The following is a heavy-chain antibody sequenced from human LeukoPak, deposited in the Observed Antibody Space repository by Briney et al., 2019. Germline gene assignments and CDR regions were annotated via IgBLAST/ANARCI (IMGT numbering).Heavy chain of an antibody. D-gene: IGHD3-9*01. CDR2: IYTSGST. CDR3: ARSWLRYFDWLLHRDAFDI. V-gene: IGHV4-4*07. Sequence: SETLSLTCTVSGGSISSYYWSWIRQPAGKGLEWIGRIYTSGSTNYNPSLKSRVTMSVDTSKNQFSLKLSSVTAADTAVYYCARSWLRYFDWLLHRDAFDIWGQGTMVTVSS. J-gene: IGHJ3*02. CDR1: GGSISSYY.